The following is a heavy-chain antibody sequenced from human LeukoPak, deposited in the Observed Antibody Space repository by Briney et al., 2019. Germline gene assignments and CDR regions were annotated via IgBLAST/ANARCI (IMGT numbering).Heavy chain of an antibody. Sequence: GGSLRLSCAASGFTFSSYEMNWVRQGPGKGLEWVSYISSSGTTKYYADSVKGRFTLSRDNAKKSLSLQMNSLRAEDTAVYYCAKPLSGWYSFDYWGQGTLVTVSS. D-gene: IGHD6-19*01. J-gene: IGHJ4*02. CDR2: ISSSGTTK. CDR3: AKPLSGWYSFDY. V-gene: IGHV3-48*03. CDR1: GFTFSSYE.